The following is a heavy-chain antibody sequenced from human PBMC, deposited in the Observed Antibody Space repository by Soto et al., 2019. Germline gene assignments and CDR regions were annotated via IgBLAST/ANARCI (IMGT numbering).Heavy chain of an antibody. D-gene: IGHD4-17*01. CDR1: GFTFSSYA. CDR2: ISASGDGT. Sequence: EVQLLESGGGLVQPGGSLRLYCAASGFTFSSYAMSWVRQAPGKGLEYVSSISASGDGTYFADSVKGRFTISRDNSKNTLYLQMNSLRVEDTAVYYCARTTVTKSRDYWGQGTLVTVSS. CDR3: ARTTVTKSRDY. V-gene: IGHV3-23*01. J-gene: IGHJ4*02.